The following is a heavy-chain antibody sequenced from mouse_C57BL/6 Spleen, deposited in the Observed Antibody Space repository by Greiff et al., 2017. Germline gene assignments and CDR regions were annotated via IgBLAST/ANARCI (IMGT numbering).Heavy chain of an antibody. CDR2: IHPNSGST. Sequence: VQLQQPGAELVKPGASVKLSCKASGYTFTSYWMHWVKQRPGQGLEWIGMIHPNSGSTNYNEKFKSKATLTVDKSSSTAYMQLSSLTSEDSAVYYCAGPRGNWYFDVWGTGTTVTVSS. CDR3: AGPRGNWYFDV. CDR1: GYTFTSYW. V-gene: IGHV1-64*01. J-gene: IGHJ1*03.